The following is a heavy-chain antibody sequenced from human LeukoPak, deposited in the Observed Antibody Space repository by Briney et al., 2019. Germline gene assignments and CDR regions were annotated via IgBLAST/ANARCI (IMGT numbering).Heavy chain of an antibody. CDR2: ISSSSSYI. J-gene: IGHJ5*02. CDR1: GFTFSTYS. CDR3: ARVLQGHCSSTGCYRWFVP. Sequence: GGSLRLSCATSGFTFSTYSMNWVRQAPGKGLEWVSSISSSSSYIYYADSVKGRFTISRDNAKNSLYLQMNSLRAEDTAVYYCARVLQGHCSSTGCYRWFVPCGEGALFTASP. D-gene: IGHD2-2*01. V-gene: IGHV3-21*01.